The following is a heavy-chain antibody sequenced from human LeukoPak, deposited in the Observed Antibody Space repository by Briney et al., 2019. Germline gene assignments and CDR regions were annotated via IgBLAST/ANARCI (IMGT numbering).Heavy chain of an antibody. Sequence: PSETLSLTCTVSGGSISSYYWNWIRQPPGRGLEWIGYIYYGGSTKYNPSLKSRVTISVDTSKNQFSLRLSSVTAADTAVYYCARGESSSSNWFDPWGQGTLVTVSS. CDR3: ARGESSSSNWFDP. J-gene: IGHJ5*02. CDR2: IYYGGST. CDR1: GGSISSYY. V-gene: IGHV4-59*01. D-gene: IGHD2-2*01.